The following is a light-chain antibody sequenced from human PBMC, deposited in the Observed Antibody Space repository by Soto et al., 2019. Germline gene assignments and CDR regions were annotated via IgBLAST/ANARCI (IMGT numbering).Light chain of an antibody. J-gene: IGLJ1*01. V-gene: IGLV2-14*03. CDR2: DVS. CDR1: SSDVGGHDY. Sequence: QSALTQPASVSGSPGQSITISCTGASSDVGGHDYVSWYQQHPGKAPQLMIYDVSYRPSGVSNRFSGSKSGNTASLTISGLQAEDEAAYYCSSYTSSTTQVFGTGTKLTVL. CDR3: SSYTSSTTQV.